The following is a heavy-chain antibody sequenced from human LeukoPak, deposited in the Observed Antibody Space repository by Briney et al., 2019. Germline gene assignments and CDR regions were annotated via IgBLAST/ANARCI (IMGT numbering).Heavy chain of an antibody. CDR2: IYYSGGT. J-gene: IGHJ3*02. V-gene: IGHV4-59*08. D-gene: IGHD1-14*01. Sequence: SETLSLTCTGSSGSISSYYWSWIRQPPGKVLEWIGQIYYSGGTIYNPSLKSRVNISVDTSKNQFSLKLSSVSAADTAAYYCARHGTGQKAFNIGGQGTMVTVSS. CDR3: ARHGTGQKAFNI. CDR1: SGSISSYY.